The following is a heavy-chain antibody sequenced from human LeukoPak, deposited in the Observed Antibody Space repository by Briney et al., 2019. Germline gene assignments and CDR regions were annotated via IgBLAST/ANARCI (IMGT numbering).Heavy chain of an antibody. D-gene: IGHD2-15*01. V-gene: IGHV3-23*01. CDR1: GFTFSTYA. CDR3: AKDQRGVDCSGGSCYMYY. CDR2: ISGSGGST. J-gene: IGHJ4*02. Sequence: RRSLRLSCAASGFTFSTYAMSWVRQAPGKGLEWVSAISGSGGSTYYADSVKGRFTISRDNSKNTLYLQMNSLRAEDTAVYYCAKDQRGVDCSGGSCYMYYWGQGTLVTVSS.